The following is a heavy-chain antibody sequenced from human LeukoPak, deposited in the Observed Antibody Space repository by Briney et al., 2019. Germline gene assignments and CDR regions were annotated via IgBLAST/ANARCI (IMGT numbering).Heavy chain of an antibody. D-gene: IGHD6-13*01. V-gene: IGHV3-7*01. CDR3: ARGERKNLRQIIVAAGTYYFDY. Sequence: GGALRLSCAASGFTFYSYWMSWVRQAPGKGLEWVANIKQDGSEKYYVDSVKGRFTISRDNAKNSLYLQINSLRAEDTAVYYCARGERKNLRQIIVAAGTYYFDYWGQGTLVTVSS. CDR1: GFTFYSYW. J-gene: IGHJ4*02. CDR2: IKQDGSEK.